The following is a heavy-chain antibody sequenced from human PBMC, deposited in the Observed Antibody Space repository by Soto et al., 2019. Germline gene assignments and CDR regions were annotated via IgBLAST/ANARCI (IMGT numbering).Heavy chain of an antibody. CDR3: AKDLGILTIVVVPAAQLGDY. Sequence: PGGSLRLSCAASGFTFSSYAMSWVRQAPGKGLEWVSAISGSGGSTYYADSVKGRFTISRDNSKNTLYLQMNSLRAEDTAVYYCAKDLGILTIVVVPAAQLGDYWGQGTLVTVSS. J-gene: IGHJ4*02. D-gene: IGHD2-2*01. CDR2: ISGSGGST. V-gene: IGHV3-23*01. CDR1: GFTFSSYA.